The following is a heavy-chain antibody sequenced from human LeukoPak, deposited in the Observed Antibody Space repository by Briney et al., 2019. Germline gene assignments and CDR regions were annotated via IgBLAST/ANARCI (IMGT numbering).Heavy chain of an antibody. CDR3: ARWVATIEHSFDI. J-gene: IGHJ3*02. CDR1: GATFSDYY. CDR2: VNYSGNT. V-gene: IGHV4-34*01. Sequence: SETLSLTCTVYGATFSDYYWAWTRQSPGKGLEWIGEVNYSGNTKFHPSLKSRVSISVDTSQYQYSLKLSSVTTADTALYFCARWVATIEHSFDIWGQGTMVTV. D-gene: IGHD5-12*01.